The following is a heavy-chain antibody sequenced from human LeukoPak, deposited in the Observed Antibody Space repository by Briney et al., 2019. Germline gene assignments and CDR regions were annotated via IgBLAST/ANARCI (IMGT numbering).Heavy chain of an antibody. V-gene: IGHV3-48*03. CDR2: ISSIGSTI. CDR1: GFTFSSYE. Sequence: GGSLRLSCAASGFTFSSYEMNWVRQAPGKGLEWVSYISSIGSTIYYADSVKGRFTISRDNAKNSLYLQMNSLRAEDTAVYYCASQYCSGGSCYYNWFDPWGQGTLVTVSS. CDR3: ASQYCSGGSCYYNWFDP. D-gene: IGHD2-15*01. J-gene: IGHJ5*02.